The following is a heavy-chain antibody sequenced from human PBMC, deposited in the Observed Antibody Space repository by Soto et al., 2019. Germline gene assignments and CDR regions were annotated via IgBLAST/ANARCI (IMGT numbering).Heavy chain of an antibody. D-gene: IGHD2-15*01. CDR1: GLTVSGNY. J-gene: IGHJ4*02. V-gene: IGHV3-53*01. Sequence: EVQLVESGGGLIHPGGSLRLSCAASGLTVSGNYMGWVRQAPGQGLEWVSGIYSDGSTIYADSVKGRFTIFRDNSKNTLHLQLNSLRAEDTAVYHCARASSRWGSEAAYWGQGTLVTVSS. CDR2: IYSDGST. CDR3: ARASSRWGSEAAY.